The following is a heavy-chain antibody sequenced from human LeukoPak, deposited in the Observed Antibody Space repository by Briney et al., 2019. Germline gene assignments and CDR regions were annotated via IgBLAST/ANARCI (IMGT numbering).Heavy chain of an antibody. V-gene: IGHV1-2*02. Sequence: ASLKDSCKPFLYTFTGYYLYWERQAPGQGLEWMRWINTNSGGPHTARNSLIRVTMNRDTSISTAYMELSRLRSDVTAVYYCARVTVPSACWFDPWGQGTLVTVS. J-gene: IGHJ5*02. CDR3: ARVTVPSACWFDP. D-gene: IGHD4-11*01. CDR2: INTNSGGP. CDR1: LYTFTGYY.